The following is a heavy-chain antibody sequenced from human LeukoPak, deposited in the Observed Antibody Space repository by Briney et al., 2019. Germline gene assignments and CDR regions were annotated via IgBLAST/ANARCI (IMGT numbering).Heavy chain of an antibody. D-gene: IGHD6-6*01. V-gene: IGHV3-7*01. J-gene: IGHJ4*02. CDR3: ARVTSSSFDY. Sequence: PGGSLRLSCAASGFTFSSYWMGWVRQAPGKGLEWVANIKQDGSEKFYVDSVKGRCTISRDNAKNSLYLQLNSLRAEDTAVYYCARVTSSSFDYWGQGTLVTASS. CDR1: GFTFSSYW. CDR2: IKQDGSEK.